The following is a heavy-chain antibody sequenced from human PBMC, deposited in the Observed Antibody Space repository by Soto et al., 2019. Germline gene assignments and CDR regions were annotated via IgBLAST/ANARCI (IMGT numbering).Heavy chain of an antibody. CDR2: INPKSGDT. J-gene: IGHJ4*02. CDR1: GYPFSDHY. Sequence: QVTLVQSGPEVTTPGASVKVSCRASGYPFSDHYIHWVRQAPGHGFEWMGWINPKSGDTNYIKKFHDWVTMTRDTSVNTVYLELRSLKVDDTAVYYCAGTCLKFEECGSSAHAFDRWGQGTLVTVAS. D-gene: IGHD6-6*01. CDR3: AGTCLKFEECGSSAHAFDR. V-gene: IGHV1-2*04.